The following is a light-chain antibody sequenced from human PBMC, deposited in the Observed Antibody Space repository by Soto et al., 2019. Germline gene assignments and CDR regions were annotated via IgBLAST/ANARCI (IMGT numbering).Light chain of an antibody. Sequence: QPVLTQSPSASASLGASVKLTCTLSSGHSSYAIAWHQQQPEKGPRYLMKLNSDGSHSKGDGSPDRFSGSSSGAERYLTISSLQSEDEADYYCQTWGTGIQGVFGGGTELTV. CDR1: SGHSSYA. V-gene: IGLV4-69*01. J-gene: IGLJ3*02. CDR2: LNSDGSH. CDR3: QTWGTGIQGV.